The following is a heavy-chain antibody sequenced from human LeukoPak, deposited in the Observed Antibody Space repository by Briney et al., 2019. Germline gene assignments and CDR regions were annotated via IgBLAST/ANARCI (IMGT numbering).Heavy chain of an antibody. CDR3: ARVFSSSWYEYMDV. CDR1: GFTFSDYY. D-gene: IGHD6-13*01. CDR2: ISSSGSTI. V-gene: IGHV3-11*04. Sequence: KPGGSLRLSCAASGFTFSDYYMSWIRQAPGKGLEGVSYISSSGSTIYYADSVKGRFTISRDNAKNSLYLQMNSLRAEDTAVYYCARVFSSSWYEYMDVWGKGTTVTISS. J-gene: IGHJ6*03.